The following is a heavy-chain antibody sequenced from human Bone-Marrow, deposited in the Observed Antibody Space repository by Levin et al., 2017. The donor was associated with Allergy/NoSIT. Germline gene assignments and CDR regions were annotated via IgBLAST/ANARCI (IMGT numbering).Heavy chain of an antibody. CDR3: ARGTMARNFDS. J-gene: IGHJ4*02. D-gene: IGHD5-24*01. CDR2: INHSGST. CDR1: SGSFSGYY. Sequence: GSLRLSCAVYSGSFSGYYWSWIRQPPGKWLEWIGEINHSGSTKYNPSLRSRVTMSLDTSKNQFSLKLRSVTAADTAVYYCARGTMARNFDSWGQGTRVTVSS. V-gene: IGHV4-34*01.